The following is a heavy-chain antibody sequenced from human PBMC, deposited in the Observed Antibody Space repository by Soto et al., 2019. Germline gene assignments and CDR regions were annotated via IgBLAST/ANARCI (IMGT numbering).Heavy chain of an antibody. CDR3: ARGSMSVYYYDTYNWFDP. D-gene: IGHD3-22*01. Sequence: ASVKVSCKASGGTFSSYAISWVRQAPGQGLEWMGGIIPIFGTANYAQKFQGRVTITADESTSTAYMELSSLRSEDTAVYYCARGSMSVYYYDTYNWFDPWGQGTLVTVSS. J-gene: IGHJ5*02. CDR1: GGTFSSYA. CDR2: IIPIFGTA. V-gene: IGHV1-69*13.